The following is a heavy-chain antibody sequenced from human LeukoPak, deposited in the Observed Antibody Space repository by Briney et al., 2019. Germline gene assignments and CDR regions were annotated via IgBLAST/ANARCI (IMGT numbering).Heavy chain of an antibody. J-gene: IGHJ4*02. V-gene: IGHV4-30-2*01. CDR1: GGSISSGGYS. CDR2: IYHSGST. CDR3: ARDLVFGLVVVPAAI. D-gene: IGHD2-2*01. Sequence: PSQTLSLTCAVSGGSISSGGYSWSWIRQPPGKGLEWIGYIYHSGSTYYNPSLKSRVTISVDRSKNQFSLKLSSVTAADTAVHYCARDLVFGLVVVPAAIWGQGTLVTVSS.